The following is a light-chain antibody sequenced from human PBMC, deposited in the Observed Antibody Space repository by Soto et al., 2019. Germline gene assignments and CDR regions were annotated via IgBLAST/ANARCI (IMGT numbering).Light chain of an antibody. Sequence: EIVLTQSPGTLSLSPGERATLSCRASQSVSSSYLAWYQQKPGQAPRLLTYGASSRATGIPDRFSGSGSGTDFTLTSSTLEPEDGAVYYCQHYGGSPPTFGQGTKVEIK. CDR1: QSVSSSY. V-gene: IGKV3-20*01. CDR3: QHYGGSPPT. CDR2: GAS. J-gene: IGKJ1*01.